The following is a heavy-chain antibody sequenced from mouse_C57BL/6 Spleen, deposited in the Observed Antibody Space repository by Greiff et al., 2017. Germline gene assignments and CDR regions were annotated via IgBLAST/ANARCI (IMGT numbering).Heavy chain of an antibody. Sequence: EVQLQQSGPELVKPGASVKISCKASGYTFTDYYMNWVKQSHGKSLEWIGDINPNNGGTSYNQKFKGKATLTVDKSSSTASMELRSLTSEDSAVYYCARNGGDDSFAYWGQGTLVTVSA. J-gene: IGHJ3*01. CDR1: GYTFTDYY. CDR3: ARNGGDDSFAY. D-gene: IGHD2-12*01. CDR2: INPNNGGT. V-gene: IGHV1-26*01.